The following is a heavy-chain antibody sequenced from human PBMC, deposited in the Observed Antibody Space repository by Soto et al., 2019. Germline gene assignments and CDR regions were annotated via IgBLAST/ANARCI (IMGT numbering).Heavy chain of an antibody. J-gene: IGHJ4*02. CDR3: ATSVGGFVSGSGTYRF. V-gene: IGHV4-30-4*03. CDR1: GGSISSGDYY. D-gene: IGHD3-10*01. Sequence: SETLSLTCTVSGGSISSGDYYWSWIRQPPGKGLEWIGYIYYSGSTYYNPSLQSRVTMLVDKSKNQFSLNLTSVTAADSAVYFCATSVGGFVSGSGTYRFWGQGTQVTVSS. CDR2: IYYSGST.